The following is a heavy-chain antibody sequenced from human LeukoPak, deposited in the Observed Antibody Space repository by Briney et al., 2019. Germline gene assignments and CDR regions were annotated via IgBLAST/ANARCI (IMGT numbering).Heavy chain of an antibody. J-gene: IGHJ5*02. D-gene: IGHD2-2*01. CDR2: INPNSGGT. V-gene: IGHV1-2*02. CDR1: GYTFTGYY. Sequence: ASVKVSCKASGYTFTGYYMHWVTQAPGQRLEWMGWINPNSGGTNYAQKFQGRVTMTRDTSISTAYMELSSLRSDDAAVYYCARTGIDIVVVPAAVNWFDPWGQGTLVTVSS. CDR3: ARTGIDIVVVPAAVNWFDP.